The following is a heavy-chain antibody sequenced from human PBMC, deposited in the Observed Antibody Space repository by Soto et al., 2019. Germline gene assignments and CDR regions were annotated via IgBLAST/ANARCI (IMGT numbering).Heavy chain of an antibody. CDR2: IIPIFGTA. V-gene: IGHV1-69*13. D-gene: IGHD2-2*02. Sequence: GASVKVSCKASGGTFSSYAISWVRQAPGQGLEWMGGIIPIFGTANYAQKFQGRVTITADESTSTAYMELSSLRSEDTAVYYCARGLIRYCSSTSCYTLEVKGYYYYGMDVWGQGTTVTVSS. CDR1: GGTFSSYA. J-gene: IGHJ6*02. CDR3: ARGLIRYCSSTSCYTLEVKGYYYYGMDV.